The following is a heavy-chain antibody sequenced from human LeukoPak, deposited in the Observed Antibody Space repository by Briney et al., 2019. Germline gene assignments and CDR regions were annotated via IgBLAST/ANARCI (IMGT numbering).Heavy chain of an antibody. CDR3: ARVAATATGAYDL. CDR2: IKQDGSEK. J-gene: IGHJ3*01. V-gene: IGHV3-7*04. D-gene: IGHD6-25*01. CDR1: EFSFSNYW. Sequence: PGGSLRLSCAAYEFSFSNYWMSWVRQAPGKGLEWVASIKQDGSEKNYVDSVKGRFSISRDNTNNSLYLQVNSLRAEDTAVYSCARVAATATGAYDLWGQGTMVTVSS.